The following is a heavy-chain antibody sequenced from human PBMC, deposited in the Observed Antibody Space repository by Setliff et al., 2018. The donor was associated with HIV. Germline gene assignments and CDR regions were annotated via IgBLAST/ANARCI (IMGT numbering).Heavy chain of an antibody. D-gene: IGHD3-22*01. Sequence: SETLSLTCSVSGGSLSSYYWSWIRQPPGKGLEWIGYVYYSGTTNYNPSLKSRVTISIQTSKNQFSLKLTSVTAADTAVYYCARLPSGYHYDSSDYYGYFFDYWGQGTLVTVSS. CDR3: ARLPSGYHYDSSDYYGYFFDY. V-gene: IGHV4-59*08. CDR1: GGSLSSYY. J-gene: IGHJ4*02. CDR2: VYYSGTT.